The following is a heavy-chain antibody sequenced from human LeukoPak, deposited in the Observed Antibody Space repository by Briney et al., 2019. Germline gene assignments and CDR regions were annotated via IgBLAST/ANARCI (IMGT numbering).Heavy chain of an antibody. CDR3: ARGGGITMVRGVILNWFDP. CDR2: INHSGGT. D-gene: IGHD3-10*01. V-gene: IGHV4-34*01. CDR1: GGSFSGYY. J-gene: IGHJ5*02. Sequence: SETLTLTCAVYGGSFSGYYWSWIRQPPGKGLEWIGEINHSGGTNYNPSLKSRVTISVDTSKNQFSLKLSSVTAADTAVYYCARGGGITMVRGVILNWFDPWGQGTLVTVSS.